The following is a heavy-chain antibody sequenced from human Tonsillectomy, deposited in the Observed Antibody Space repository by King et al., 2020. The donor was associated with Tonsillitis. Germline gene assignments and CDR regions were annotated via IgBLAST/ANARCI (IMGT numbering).Heavy chain of an antibody. D-gene: IGHD6-13*01. Sequence: VQLQESGPGLVKPSQTLSLTCTVSGGSISSGSYYWSWIRQPAGPGLEWIGRIYTSGSTNYNPSLKSRVTMSVDTSKNQFSLKLSSVTAADTAVYYCARESSWYLDYWGQGTLVTVSS. J-gene: IGHJ4*02. CDR1: GGSISSGSYY. V-gene: IGHV4-61*02. CDR2: IYTSGST. CDR3: ARESSWYLDY.